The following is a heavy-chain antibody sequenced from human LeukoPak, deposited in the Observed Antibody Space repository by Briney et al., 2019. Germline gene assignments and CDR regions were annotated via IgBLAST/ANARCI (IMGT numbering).Heavy chain of an antibody. J-gene: IGHJ6*02. CDR2: INPSGGST. CDR3: ARGGDTAMVIDYYGMDV. D-gene: IGHD5-18*01. Sequence: ASVKVSCKASGYTFTSYYMHWVRQAPGQGLEWMGIINPSGGSTSYAQKFQGRVTMTRDTSTSTVYMELSSLRSEDTAVYYCARGGDTAMVIDYYGMDVWGQGTMVTVSS. CDR1: GYTFTSYY. V-gene: IGHV1-46*01.